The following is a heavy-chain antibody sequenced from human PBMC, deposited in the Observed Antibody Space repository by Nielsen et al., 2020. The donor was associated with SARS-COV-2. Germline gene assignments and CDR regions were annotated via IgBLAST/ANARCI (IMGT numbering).Heavy chain of an antibody. V-gene: IGHV3-23*01. CDR1: GFTFSSYA. J-gene: IGHJ2*01. D-gene: IGHD1/OR15-1a*01. CDR3: ASLRATTRFWYFDL. Sequence: GESLKISCAASGFTFSSYAMSWVRQAPGKGLEWVSAISGSGGSTYYADSVKGRFTISRDNSKNTLYLQMNSLRAEDTAVYYCASLRATTRFWYFDLWGRGTLVTVSS. CDR2: ISGSGGST.